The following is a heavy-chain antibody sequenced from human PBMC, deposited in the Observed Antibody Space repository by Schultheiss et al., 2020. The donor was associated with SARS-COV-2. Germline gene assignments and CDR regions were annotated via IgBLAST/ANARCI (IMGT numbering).Heavy chain of an antibody. CDR1: GGSFSGYY. V-gene: IGHV4-34*01. J-gene: IGHJ4*02. D-gene: IGHD4-17*01. CDR3: ARAGDDYGTFDY. Sequence: SETLSLTCAVYGGSFSGYYWSWIRQPPGKGLEWIGEINHSGSTNYNPSLKSRVTISVDTSKNQFSLKLSSVTAADTAVYYCARAGDDYGTFDYWGQGTLVTVSS. CDR2: INHSGST.